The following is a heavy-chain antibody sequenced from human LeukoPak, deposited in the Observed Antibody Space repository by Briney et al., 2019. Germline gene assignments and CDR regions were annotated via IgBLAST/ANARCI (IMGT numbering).Heavy chain of an antibody. CDR3: AKDIGYSFGYYYFYSMDV. V-gene: IGHV3-43*02. J-gene: IGHJ6*02. D-gene: IGHD5-18*01. Sequence: GGSLRLSCAASGLIFDDYAMHWVRQAPGKGLAWVSLISGDGGSTYYADSVKGRFTISRDNTKNSLYLQMSGLSTEDTALYYCAKDIGYSFGYYYFYSMDVWGQGTTVTVSS. CDR1: GLIFDDYA. CDR2: ISGDGGST.